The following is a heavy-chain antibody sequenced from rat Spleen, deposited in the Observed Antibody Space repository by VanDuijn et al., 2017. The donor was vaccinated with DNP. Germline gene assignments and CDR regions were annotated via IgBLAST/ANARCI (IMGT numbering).Heavy chain of an antibody. CDR2: MSSGGST. CDR1: GFSLTSYP. J-gene: IGHJ2*01. V-gene: IGHV2-6*01. CDR3: ARSSRD. Sequence: QVQLKESGPGLVQPSQTLSLTCTVSGFSLTSYPVSWVRQPPGKGLEWIAAMSSGGSTYYNSALKSRLSISRDTSKCQVFLKMNSLQTEDTAMYFCARSSRDWGQGVMVTVSS. D-gene: IGHD1-11*01.